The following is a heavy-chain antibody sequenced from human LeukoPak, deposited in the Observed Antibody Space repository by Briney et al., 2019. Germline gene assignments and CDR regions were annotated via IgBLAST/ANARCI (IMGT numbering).Heavy chain of an antibody. CDR1: GLSISNNYYY. V-gene: IGHV4-39*01. Sequence: PSETLSLTSTVSGLSISNNYYYWAWIRQPPGKGLEIIGYVHYTGSTFYNSSLRSRVTVSADTSQNQFSLSLTSVTAADTAVYYCATLGLLRGAGFNLATHFDFWGQGTLVTVSS. D-gene: IGHD1-26*01. J-gene: IGHJ4*02. CDR3: ATLGLLRGAGFNLATHFDF. CDR2: VHYTGST.